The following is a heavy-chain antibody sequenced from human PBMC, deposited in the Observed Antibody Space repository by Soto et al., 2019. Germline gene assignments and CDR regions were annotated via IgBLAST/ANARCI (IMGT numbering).Heavy chain of an antibody. J-gene: IGHJ1*01. Sequence: ASVKVSCKASGYTFTSYDINWVRQATGQGLEWMGWMNPNSGNTGYAQKFQGRVTMTRNTSISTAYMELSSLRSEDTAVYYCARGRRGYSSGWYSEYFQHWGQGTLVTVS. V-gene: IGHV1-8*01. CDR3: ARGRRGYSSGWYSEYFQH. CDR1: GYTFTSYD. D-gene: IGHD6-19*01. CDR2: MNPNSGNT.